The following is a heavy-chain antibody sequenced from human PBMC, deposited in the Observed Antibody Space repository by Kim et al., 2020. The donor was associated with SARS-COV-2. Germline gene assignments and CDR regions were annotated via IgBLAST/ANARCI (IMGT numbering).Heavy chain of an antibody. D-gene: IGHD3-10*01. Sequence: GGSLRLSCAASGFTFSSYTMNWVRQAPGKGLEWVSYISSSSSTLYYADSVKGRFTISRDNAKNLLYLQMNSLRVEDTGVYYCATDLGGQFDYGGGGPLAT. CDR3: ATDLGGQFDY. J-gene: IGHJ4*02. CDR1: GFTFSSYT. CDR2: ISSSSSTL. V-gene: IGHV3-48*01.